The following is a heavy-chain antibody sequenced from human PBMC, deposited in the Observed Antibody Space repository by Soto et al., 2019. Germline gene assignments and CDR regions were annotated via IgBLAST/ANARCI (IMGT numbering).Heavy chain of an antibody. V-gene: IGHV1-69*04. D-gene: IGHD3-22*01. CDR1: GGTFSSYT. CDR2: IIPILGIA. CDR3: AREAPYYYDSSGYGYWYFDL. Sequence: GASVKGSCKASGGTFSSYTISWVRQAPGQGLEWMGRIIPILGIANYAQKFQGRVTITADKSTSTAYMELSSLRSEDTAVYYCAREAPYYYDSSGYGYWYFDLWGRGTLVTVPQ. J-gene: IGHJ2*01.